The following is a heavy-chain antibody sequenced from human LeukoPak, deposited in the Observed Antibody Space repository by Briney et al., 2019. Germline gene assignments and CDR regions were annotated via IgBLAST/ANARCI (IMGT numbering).Heavy chain of an antibody. D-gene: IGHD2-21*02. J-gene: IGHJ5*02. CDR3: ARPVVTARDNWFDL. CDR1: GYSFTSYW. CDR2: IYPGDSDT. V-gene: IGHV5-51*01. Sequence: GESLKISCKGSGYSFTSYWIGWVRQMPGKGLEWMGIIYPGDSDTRYSPSFQGQVTISADKTISTAYLQWSSLTASATAMYYCARPVVTARDNWFDLWGQGTLVTVSS.